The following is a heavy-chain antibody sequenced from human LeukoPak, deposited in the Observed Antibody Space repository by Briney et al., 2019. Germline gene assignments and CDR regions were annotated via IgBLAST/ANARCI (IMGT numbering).Heavy chain of an antibody. CDR3: ARRYGDYGYYYFDY. J-gene: IGHJ4*02. V-gene: IGHV1-18*01. CDR2: ISAYNGNT. CDR1: GYTFTSYG. Sequence: ASVKVSCKASGYTFTSYGISGVRQAPGQGLEWMGWISAYNGNTNYAQKLQGRVTMTTDTSTSTAYMELRSLRSDDTAVYYCARRYGDYGYYYFDYWGQGTLVTVSS. D-gene: IGHD4-17*01.